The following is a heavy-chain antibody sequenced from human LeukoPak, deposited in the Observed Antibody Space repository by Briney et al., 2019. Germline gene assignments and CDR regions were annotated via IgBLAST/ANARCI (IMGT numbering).Heavy chain of an antibody. J-gene: IGHJ3*02. Sequence: GRSLRLSCAASGFTFSSYAMHWVRQAPGKGLEWVAVISYDGSNKYYADSVKGRFTISRDNAKNSLYLQMNSLRAEDTAVYYCARDWKDVVPAAEDAFDIWGQGTMVTVSS. CDR2: ISYDGSNK. CDR1: GFTFSSYA. V-gene: IGHV3-30-3*01. CDR3: ARDWKDVVPAAEDAFDI. D-gene: IGHD2-2*01.